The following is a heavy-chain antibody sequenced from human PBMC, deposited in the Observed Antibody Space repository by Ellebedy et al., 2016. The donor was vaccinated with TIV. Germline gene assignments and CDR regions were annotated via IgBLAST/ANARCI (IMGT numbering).Heavy chain of an antibody. J-gene: IGHJ5*02. CDR2: IIPVFGAA. CDR1: GGTFSSYA. CDR3: ARDAAAAPANWLDP. V-gene: IGHV1-69*13. Sequence: ASVKVSCKASGGTFSSYAINWVRQAPGQGLGWMGGIIPVFGAANYAQKFQGRVTITADESTSTAYMELSSLRSEDTAVYYCARDAAAAPANWLDPWGQGTLVTVSS. D-gene: IGHD6-6*01.